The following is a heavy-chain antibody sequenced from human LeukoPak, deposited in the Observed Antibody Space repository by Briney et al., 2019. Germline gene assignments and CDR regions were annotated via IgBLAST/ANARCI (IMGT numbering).Heavy chain of an antibody. D-gene: IGHD4-11*01. J-gene: IGHJ4*02. Sequence: GGSLRLSCAASGFTFSDCAMSWVRQAPGKGLEWVSAIGSDGNKHYSESVKGRFAISRDNSKNTLYLQMNSLRPEDTAVYYCAKGLLSNSQRGYFDSWGQGTLVTVSS. CDR2: IGSDGNK. V-gene: IGHV3-23*01. CDR3: AKGLLSNSQRGYFDS. CDR1: GFTFSDCA.